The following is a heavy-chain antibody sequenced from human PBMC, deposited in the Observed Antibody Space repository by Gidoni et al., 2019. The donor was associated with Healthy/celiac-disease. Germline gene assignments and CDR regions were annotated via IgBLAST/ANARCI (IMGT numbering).Heavy chain of an antibody. CDR2: ISYDGSNK. Sequence: QVQLVESGGGVVQPGRSLRLSCAASGFTVSSYGMPWVRQAPGKGLEWVAVISYDGSNKYYADSVKGRFTISRDNSKNTLYLQMNSLRAEDTAVYYCAKDLFPGIAARPLFYGMDVWGQGTTVTVSS. CDR3: AKDLFPGIAARPLFYGMDV. J-gene: IGHJ6*02. D-gene: IGHD6-6*01. V-gene: IGHV3-30*18. CDR1: GFTVSSYG.